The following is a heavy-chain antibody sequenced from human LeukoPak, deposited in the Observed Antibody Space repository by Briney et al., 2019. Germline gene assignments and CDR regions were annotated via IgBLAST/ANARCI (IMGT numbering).Heavy chain of an antibody. CDR1: GFIFDDYA. J-gene: IGHJ4*02. D-gene: IGHD4-11*01. V-gene: IGHV3-43*02. CDR3: AKDTKPSTITPDY. CDR2: ISGDGGST. Sequence: GGSLRLSCTASGFIFDDYAMHWVRQAPGKGLEWVSLISGDGGSTYYADSAKGRFTISRDNGKNSLYLQMNSLRIEDTALYYCAKDTKPSTITPDYWGQGTLVTVSP.